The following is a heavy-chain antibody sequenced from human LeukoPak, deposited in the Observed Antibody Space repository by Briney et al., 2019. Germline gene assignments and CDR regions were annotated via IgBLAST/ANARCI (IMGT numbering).Heavy chain of an antibody. J-gene: IGHJ4*02. CDR1: GYTFTSYG. CDR2: ISAYNGNT. Sequence: GASVKVSCKASGYTFTSYGISWVRQAPGQGLEWMGWISAYNGNTNYAQKLQGRVTMTTDTSTSTAYMELRSLRSDDTAVYYRARDSPGTMVRGVMVYWGQGTLVTVSS. D-gene: IGHD3-10*01. V-gene: IGHV1-18*01. CDR3: ARDSPGTMVRGVMVY.